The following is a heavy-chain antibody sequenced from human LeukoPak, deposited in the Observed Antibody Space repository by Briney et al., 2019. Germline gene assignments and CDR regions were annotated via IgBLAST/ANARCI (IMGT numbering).Heavy chain of an antibody. Sequence: GGSLRLSCAASGFTFSSYSMNWVRQAPGKGLEWVSSISSSSSYIYYADSVKGRFTISRDNAKNSLYLQMNSLRAEDTAVYYCAKGTGYCSSTSCYPAYWGQGTLVTVSS. CDR3: AKGTGYCSSTSCYPAY. J-gene: IGHJ4*02. D-gene: IGHD2-2*01. CDR1: GFTFSSYS. CDR2: ISSSSSYI. V-gene: IGHV3-21*01.